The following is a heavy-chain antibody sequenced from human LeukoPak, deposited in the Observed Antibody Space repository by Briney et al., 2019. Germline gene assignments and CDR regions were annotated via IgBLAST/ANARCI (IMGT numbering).Heavy chain of an antibody. CDR3: AKVGSEGIVILPTARGPQD. CDR1: GFIFNSYG. CDR2: IRNDGGNK. D-gene: IGHD3-3*01. J-gene: IGHJ4*02. V-gene: IGHV3-30*02. Sequence: PGGSLRLSCAASGFIFNSYGMHWVRQAPGKGLEWVAFIRNDGGNKYYADSVKGRFTISRDNSKNTLYLQMNSLRAEDTAVYYCAKVGSEGIVILPTARGPQDWGQGTPVTVSS.